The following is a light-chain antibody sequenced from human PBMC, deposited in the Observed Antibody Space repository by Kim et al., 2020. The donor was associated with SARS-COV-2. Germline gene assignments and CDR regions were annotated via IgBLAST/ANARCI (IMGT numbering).Light chain of an antibody. CDR3: SAWDSSLSAWV. CDR1: NNNVGNQG. J-gene: IGLJ3*02. V-gene: IGLV10-54*01. Sequence: QAGLTQPPSVSKDLRQTATLTCTGNNNNVGNQGAAWLQQHQGHPPKLLSYRNNNRPSGISERLSASRSGNTASLTITGLQPEDEGDYYCSAWDSSLSAWVFGGGTQLTVL. CDR2: RNN.